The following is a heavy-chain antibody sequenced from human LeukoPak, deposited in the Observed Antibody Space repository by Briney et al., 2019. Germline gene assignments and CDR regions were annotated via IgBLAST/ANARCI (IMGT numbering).Heavy chain of an antibody. V-gene: IGHV3-23*01. Sequence: GGSLRLSCAASGFTFSSYAMSWVRQAPGKGLEWVSAISDSGGSTYYADSVKGRFTISRDNSKNTLYLQMNSLRAEDTAVYYCAKIGVGPLQIDYWGQGTLVTVCS. CDR1: GFTFSSYA. J-gene: IGHJ4*02. D-gene: IGHD3-10*01. CDR3: AKIGVGPLQIDY. CDR2: ISDSGGST.